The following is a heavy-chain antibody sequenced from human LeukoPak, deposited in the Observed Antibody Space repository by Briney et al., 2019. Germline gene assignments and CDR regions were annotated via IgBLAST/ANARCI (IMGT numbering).Heavy chain of an antibody. CDR1: GGTIINYA. V-gene: IGHV1-69*01. CDR2: IIPIFGTA. J-gene: IGHJ4*02. Sequence: SVRVSCKASGGTIINYAISWVRQAPGQGLEWMGGIIPIFGTANYAQKFQGRVTITADESTSTAYMELSSLRSEDTAVYYCARGFTSTIFGAPFDYWGQGTLVTVSS. CDR3: ARGFTSTIFGAPFDY. D-gene: IGHD3-3*01.